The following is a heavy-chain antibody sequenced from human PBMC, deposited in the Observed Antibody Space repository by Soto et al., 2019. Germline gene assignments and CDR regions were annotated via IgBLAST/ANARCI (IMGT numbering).Heavy chain of an antibody. D-gene: IGHD3-10*01. V-gene: IGHV3-23*01. CDR3: AKVISTSGSSL. J-gene: IGHJ4*02. CDR1: GYTFSTYA. Sequence: GGSLRLSCAASGYTFSTYAMTWVRQAPGKGLAWLSSISGSGSTYYADSVKGRFTISRDNSKNTLYLQMNSLRAEDTAVYYCAKVISTSGSSLWGRGTLVTVSS. CDR2: ISGSGST.